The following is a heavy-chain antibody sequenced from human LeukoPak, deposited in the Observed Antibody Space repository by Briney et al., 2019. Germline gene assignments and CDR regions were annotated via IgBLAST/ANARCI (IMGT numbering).Heavy chain of an antibody. Sequence: PGRSLRLSCAASGFTFSSYSMHWVRQAPGKGLEWVAVISSDGRNKYYADSVKGRFTISRDNSKNTLCLQMNSLRAEDTALYYCVRELPRKGYFDYWGQGTLVTVSS. D-gene: IGHD3-10*01. CDR2: ISSDGRNK. V-gene: IGHV3-30*04. CDR1: GFTFSSYS. J-gene: IGHJ4*02. CDR3: VRELPRKGYFDY.